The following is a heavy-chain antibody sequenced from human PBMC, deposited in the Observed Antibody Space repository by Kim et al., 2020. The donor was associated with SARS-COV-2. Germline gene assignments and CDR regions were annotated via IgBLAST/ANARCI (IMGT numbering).Heavy chain of an antibody. Sequence: GSLSLTCTVSGGSISSYSYSWIRQPPGKGLEWIAYISYSGSTNYNPSLKSRVTISVDTSKNQFSLKLSSVTAADTAVYYCARGRGDSSGYCPLSNWGQG. CDR3: ARGRGDSSGYCPLSN. V-gene: IGHV4-59*01. J-gene: IGHJ1*01. D-gene: IGHD3-22*01. CDR2: ISYSGST. CDR1: GGSISSYS.